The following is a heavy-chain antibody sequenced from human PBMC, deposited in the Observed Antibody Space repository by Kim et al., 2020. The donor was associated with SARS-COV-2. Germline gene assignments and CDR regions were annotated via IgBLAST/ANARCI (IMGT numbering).Heavy chain of an antibody. Sequence: DSVKGRFTISRENSKNTLYLQMNSLRAEDTAVYYCANPSDYGDPLVAFDIWGQGTMVTVSS. D-gene: IGHD4-17*01. J-gene: IGHJ3*02. V-gene: IGHV3-23*01. CDR3: ANPSDYGDPLVAFDI.